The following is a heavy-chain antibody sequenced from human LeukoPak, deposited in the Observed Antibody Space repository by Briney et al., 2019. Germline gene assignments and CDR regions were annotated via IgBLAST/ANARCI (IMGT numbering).Heavy chain of an antibody. J-gene: IGHJ6*03. CDR2: IYPGDSDT. CDR3: ARLASVGATYNYFYYYMDV. V-gene: IGHV5-51*01. CDR1: GYSFTSYW. D-gene: IGHD1-26*01. Sequence: GESLKISCKGSGYSFTSYWIGWVRQMPGKGLEWMGIIYPGDSDTRYSPSFQGQVTISADKSISTAYLQWNSLKASDTAMYYCARLASVGATYNYFYYYMDVWAKGTTVTISS.